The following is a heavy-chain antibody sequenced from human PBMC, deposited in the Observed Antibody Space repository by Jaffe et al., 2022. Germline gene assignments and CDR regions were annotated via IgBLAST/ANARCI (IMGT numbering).Heavy chain of an antibody. CDR2: IDWDDDK. Sequence: QVTLRESGPALVKPTQTLTLTCTFSGFSLSTSGMCVSWIRQPPGKALEWLALIDWDDDKYYSTSLKTRLTISKDTSKNQVVLTMTNMDPVDTATYYCARIKTFLGYCSGGSCFDSRSSYWYFDLWGRGTLVTVSS. V-gene: IGHV2-70*01. CDR3: ARIKTFLGYCSGGSCFDSRSSYWYFDL. J-gene: IGHJ2*01. CDR1: GFSLSTSGMC. D-gene: IGHD2-15*01.